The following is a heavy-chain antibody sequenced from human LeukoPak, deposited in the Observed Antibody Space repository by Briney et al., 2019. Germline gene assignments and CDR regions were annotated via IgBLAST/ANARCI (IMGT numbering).Heavy chain of an antibody. CDR2: IDPNSGGT. V-gene: IGHV1-2*02. CDR1: GYTFTGYY. CDR3: ATSVATILTAFDY. Sequence: ASVKVSCKASGYTFTGYYMHWVRQAPGQGLEWMGWIDPNSGGTNYAQRFQGRVTMTRGTSISTAYMELSRLTSDDTAVYYCATSVATILTAFDYRGQGTLVTVSS. J-gene: IGHJ4*02. D-gene: IGHD5-12*01.